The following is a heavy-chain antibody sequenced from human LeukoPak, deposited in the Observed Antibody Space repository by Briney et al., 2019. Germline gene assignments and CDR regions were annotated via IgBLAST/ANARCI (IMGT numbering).Heavy chain of an antibody. CDR3: ASNEWSGYYFDY. CDR2: IYSSGST. Sequence: PSETLSLTCTVSGGSISSSSYYWGWIRQSPGQGLEWIASIYSSGSTYYNPSLKSRVTISIDTSKNQLSLKMSSVTAADTALYFCASNEWSGYYFDYWGQGTLVTVSS. CDR1: GGSISSSSYY. J-gene: IGHJ4*02. D-gene: IGHD3-3*01. V-gene: IGHV4-39*01.